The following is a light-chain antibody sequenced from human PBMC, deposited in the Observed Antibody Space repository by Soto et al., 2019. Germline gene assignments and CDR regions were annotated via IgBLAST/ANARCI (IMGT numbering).Light chain of an antibody. CDR3: SSYTSSSTLYV. Sequence: QSALTQPASVSGSPGQSITISCTGTSSDVGGYNYVSWYQQHPGKAPKLMIYDVSNRPSGVSNHFSGSKSGNTASLKISGLQAEDEADYYCSSYTSSSTLYVFGTGTKVTVL. CDR1: SSDVGGYNY. CDR2: DVS. V-gene: IGLV2-14*01. J-gene: IGLJ1*01.